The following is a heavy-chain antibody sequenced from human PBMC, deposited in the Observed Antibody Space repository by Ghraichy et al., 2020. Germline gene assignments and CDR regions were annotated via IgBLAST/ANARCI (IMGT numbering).Heavy chain of an antibody. CDR3: AKLPGVEFWSGYDF. V-gene: IGHV3-23*01. CDR1: GFTFSNFA. Sequence: GGSLRLSCAASGFTFSNFAMSWVRQAPGKGLEWVSAVSGSGGSTYYGDSVKGRFTISRDNSRNTLFLQMNNLRGEDTAVYYCAKLPGVEFWSGYDFWGQGSLVTVSS. D-gene: IGHD3-3*01. CDR2: VSGSGGST. J-gene: IGHJ4*02.